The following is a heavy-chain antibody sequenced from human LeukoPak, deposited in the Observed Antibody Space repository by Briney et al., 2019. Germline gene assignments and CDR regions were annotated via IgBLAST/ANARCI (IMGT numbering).Heavy chain of an antibody. CDR2: INHSGST. CDR3: ARGLTPSSYNWFDP. D-gene: IGHD2-15*01. J-gene: IGHJ5*02. CDR1: GGSFSNYY. V-gene: IGHV4-34*01. Sequence: PSETLSLTCAVYGGSFSNYYWSWIRQPPGKGLEWIGGINHSGSTNYNPSLKSRVTISVDTSKNQFSLKLSSVTAADTAVYYCARGLTPSSYNWFDPWGQGTLVTVSS.